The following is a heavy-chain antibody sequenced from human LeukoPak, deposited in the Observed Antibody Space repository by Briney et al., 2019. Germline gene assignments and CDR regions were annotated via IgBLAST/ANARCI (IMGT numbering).Heavy chain of an antibody. J-gene: IGHJ5*02. CDR3: GKDGGQYSSGPEFDP. CDR2: ISGGGERT. Sequence: GSLRLSCAASGIVFSTTAMNWARQSPGRGLEWVSAISGGGERTFYADSVKGRFTISRDNSKNMLYLQMNSLRVDDTAIYFCGKDGGQYSSGPEFDPRGQGALVTVSS. CDR1: GIVFSTTA. D-gene: IGHD6-19*01. V-gene: IGHV3-23*01.